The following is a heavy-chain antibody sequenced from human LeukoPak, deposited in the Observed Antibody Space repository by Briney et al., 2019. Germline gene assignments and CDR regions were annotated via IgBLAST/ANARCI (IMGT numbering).Heavy chain of an antibody. V-gene: IGHV3-48*03. J-gene: IGHJ4*02. D-gene: IGHD6-13*01. Sequence: PGGSLRLSCAASGFTFSDYEMTWVRQAPGKGLEWLSYISSGGSSIYYADSVKGRFTISRDNAKNSLTLQMNSLRAEDTAVYFCARGVSLVRFSYFDYWGQGTPVTVSS. CDR2: ISSGGSSI. CDR3: ARGVSLVRFSYFDY. CDR1: GFTFSDYE.